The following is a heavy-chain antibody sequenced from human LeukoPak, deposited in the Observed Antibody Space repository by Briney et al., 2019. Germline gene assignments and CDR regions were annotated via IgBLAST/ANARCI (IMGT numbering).Heavy chain of an antibody. CDR3: AKDPGYTYGYSFDY. Sequence: PGGSLRLSCAASGFTFRSYAMHWVRQAPGKGLEWVAVISYDGSNKYYADSVKGRFTISRDNSEHTLYLEMNSLRGEDTAMYYCAKDPGYTYGYSFDYWGQGTLVTVSS. J-gene: IGHJ4*02. CDR2: ISYDGSNK. V-gene: IGHV3-30*04. CDR1: GFTFRSYA. D-gene: IGHD5-18*01.